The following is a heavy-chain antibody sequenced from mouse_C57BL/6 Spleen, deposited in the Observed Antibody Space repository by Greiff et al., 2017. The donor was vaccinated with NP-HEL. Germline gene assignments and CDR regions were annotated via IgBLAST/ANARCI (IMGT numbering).Heavy chain of an antibody. CDR2: IYPGSGST. D-gene: IGHD2-1*01. J-gene: IGHJ4*01. Sequence: QVQLKQPGAELVKPGASVKMSCKASGYTFTSYWITWVKQRPGQGLEWIGDIYPGSGSTNYNEKFKSKATLTVDTSSSTAYMQLSSLTSEDSAVYYCAVYYGNFVRAMDYWGQGTSVTVSS. CDR1: GYTFTSYW. CDR3: AVYYGNFVRAMDY. V-gene: IGHV1-55*01.